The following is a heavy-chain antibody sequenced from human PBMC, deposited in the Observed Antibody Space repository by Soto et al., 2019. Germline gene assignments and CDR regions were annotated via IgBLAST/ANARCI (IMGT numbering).Heavy chain of an antibody. CDR2: IWYDGSNK. Sequence: GGSLILSCAASGFIFSSYGMHWVRQAPGKGLEWVAVIWYDGSNKYYADSVKGRFTISRDNSKNTLFLQMNSLRAEDTAVYYCARDFESRFDPWGQGTLVTVSS. J-gene: IGHJ5*02. CDR3: ARDFESRFDP. V-gene: IGHV3-33*01. CDR1: GFIFSSYG.